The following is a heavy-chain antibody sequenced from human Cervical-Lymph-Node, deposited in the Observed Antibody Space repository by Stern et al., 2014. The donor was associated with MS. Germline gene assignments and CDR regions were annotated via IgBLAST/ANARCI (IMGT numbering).Heavy chain of an antibody. CDR2: VYWDDDS. CDR1: GFALTTSGVG. CDR3: AHTYNQLNFWYFDL. Sequence: QITLKESGPTLVKATQTLTLTCTFSGFALTTSGVGVGWIRQPPGKALEWLGIVYWDDDSRYSPSLKSRLTITQDISKNQVVLTMTNMDPVDTATYYCAHTYNQLNFWYFDLWGRGTLVTVSS. V-gene: IGHV2-5*02. D-gene: IGHD5-24*01. J-gene: IGHJ2*01.